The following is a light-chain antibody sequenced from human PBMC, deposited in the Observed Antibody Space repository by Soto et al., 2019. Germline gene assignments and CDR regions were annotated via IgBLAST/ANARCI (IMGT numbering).Light chain of an antibody. V-gene: IGLV3-1*01. CDR3: QAWDSSLGYV. CDR1: KLGDKY. J-gene: IGLJ1*01. CDR2: QDS. Sequence: SYELTQPPSVSVSPGQTASITCSGDKLGDKYACWYQQKPGQSPVLVIYQDSKRPSGIPERFSGSNSGNTATLTISGTQAMDEADYYCQAWDSSLGYVFGPGTKLTVL.